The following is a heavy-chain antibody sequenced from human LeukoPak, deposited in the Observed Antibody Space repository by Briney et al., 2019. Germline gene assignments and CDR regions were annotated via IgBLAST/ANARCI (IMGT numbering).Heavy chain of an antibody. CDR3: PREGYCSRTSCYTAGAFDI. Sequence: GASVKVSCKASGYTFTGYYMHWVRQAPGQGLEWMGWINPNSGGTNYAQKFQGRVTMTRDTSISTAYMELSRLRSDDTAVYYCPREGYCSRTSCYTAGAFDIWGQGKMVTVSS. D-gene: IGHD2-2*02. CDR2: INPNSGGT. J-gene: IGHJ3*02. CDR1: GYTFTGYY. V-gene: IGHV1-2*02.